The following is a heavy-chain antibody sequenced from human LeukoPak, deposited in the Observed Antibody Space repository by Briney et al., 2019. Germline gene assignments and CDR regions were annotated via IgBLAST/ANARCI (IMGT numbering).Heavy chain of an antibody. CDR3: ARGWPLFDY. J-gene: IGHJ4*02. CDR2: IYYSGSA. D-gene: IGHD5-24*01. V-gene: IGHV4-59*01. Sequence: KPSETLSRTCTVSGGSISNYYWSWIRQPPGKGLEYIGYIYYSGSANYNPSLKSRVTISLDTSKNHFSLKLSSVTAADTAVYYCARGWPLFDYWGQGTLVTVSS. CDR1: GGSISNYY.